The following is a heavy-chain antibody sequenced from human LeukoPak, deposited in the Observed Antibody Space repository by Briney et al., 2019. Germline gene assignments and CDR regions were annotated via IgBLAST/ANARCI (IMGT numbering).Heavy chain of an antibody. V-gene: IGHV1-46*01. J-gene: IGHJ4*02. D-gene: IGHD3-16*02. CDR3: ARGDYVWGSYPESDY. Sequence: ASVKVSCKASGYTFTSYYMHWVRQAPGQVLEWMGIINPSGGSTSYAQKFQGRVTMTRDTSTSTVYMELSSLRSEDTAVYYCARGDYVWGSYPESDYWGQGTLVTVSS. CDR1: GYTFTSYY. CDR2: INPSGGST.